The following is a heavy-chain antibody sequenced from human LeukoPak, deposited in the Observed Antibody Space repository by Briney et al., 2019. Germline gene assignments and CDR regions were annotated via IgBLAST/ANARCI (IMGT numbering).Heavy chain of an antibody. CDR1: GYSISSGYY. CDR3: ARSPVLDAFDI. J-gene: IGHJ3*02. CDR2: FYHSVSS. V-gene: IGHV4-38-2*02. Sequence: KPSETLSLTCTVSGYSISSGYYWGWIRQPPGKGLEWIGSFYHSVSSYYNPSLKSRVTISVDTSKNQFSLKLSSVTAADTAVYYCARSPVLDAFDIWGQGTMVTVSS.